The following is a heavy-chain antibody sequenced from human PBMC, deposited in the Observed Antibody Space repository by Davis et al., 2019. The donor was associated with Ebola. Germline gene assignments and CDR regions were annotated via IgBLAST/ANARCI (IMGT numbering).Heavy chain of an antibody. J-gene: IGHJ5*02. CDR3: AAGRTTIVVPRFDP. CDR1: GFTFSSYA. V-gene: IGHV3-23*01. Sequence: GGSLRLSCAASGFTFSSYAMSWIRQAPGKGLEWVSAISGSGGSTYYADSVKGRFTISRDNSKNTPYLQMNSLRAEDTAVYYCAAGRTTIVVPRFDPWGQGTLVTVSS. CDR2: ISGSGGST. D-gene: IGHD3-22*01.